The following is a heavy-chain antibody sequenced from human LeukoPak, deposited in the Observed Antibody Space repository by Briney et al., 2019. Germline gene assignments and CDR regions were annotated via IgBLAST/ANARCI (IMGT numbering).Heavy chain of an antibody. Sequence: GGCLRLSCAASGFTFNSYAMHWVSQAPGKGLEWVSFIRYDGSNKYYADSVKGRFTISRDNPKNTLYLQMNSLRVEDTAVYYCARDLAWGAFDYWGQGILVAASS. D-gene: IGHD7-27*01. CDR2: IRYDGSNK. CDR1: GFTFNSYA. V-gene: IGHV3-30*02. CDR3: ARDLAWGAFDY. J-gene: IGHJ4*02.